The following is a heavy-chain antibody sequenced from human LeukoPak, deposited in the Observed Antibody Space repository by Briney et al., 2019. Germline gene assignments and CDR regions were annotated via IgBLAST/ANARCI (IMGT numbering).Heavy chain of an antibody. J-gene: IGHJ4*02. Sequence: GGSLRLSCVASGFSFNNYRMTWVRQAPGKGLEWVAVIWNNGNNRYADSVRGRFTISRDDSKNTLYLQMDSLRAEDTAVYYCARDSVGVPTDFDYWGQGTLVTVSS. V-gene: IGHV3-33*08. CDR1: GFSFNNYR. D-gene: IGHD1-26*01. CDR2: IWNNGNNR. CDR3: ARDSVGVPTDFDY.